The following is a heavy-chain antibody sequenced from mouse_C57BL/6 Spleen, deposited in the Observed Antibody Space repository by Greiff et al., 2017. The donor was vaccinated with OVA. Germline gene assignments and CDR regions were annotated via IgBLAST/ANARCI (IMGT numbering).Heavy chain of an antibody. V-gene: IGHV1-63*01. J-gene: IGHJ4*01. Sequence: QVQLQQSGAELVRPGTSVKMSCKASGYTFTNYWIGWAKQRPGHGLEWIGDIYPGGGYTNYNEKFKGKATLTADKSSSTAYMQFSSLTSEDSAIYYCATGMGGAMDYWGQGTSVTVSS. CDR1: GYTFTNYW. D-gene: IGHD4-1*01. CDR2: IYPGGGYT. CDR3: ATGMGGAMDY.